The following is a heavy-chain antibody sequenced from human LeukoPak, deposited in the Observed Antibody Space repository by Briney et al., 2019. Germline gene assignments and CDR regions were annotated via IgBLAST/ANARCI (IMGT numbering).Heavy chain of an antibody. CDR2: ISSGSRTI. V-gene: IGHV3-48*01. D-gene: IGHD1-20*01. J-gene: IGHJ4*02. CDR3: ARESITGHRDFDY. Sequence: QSGGSLRLSCAASGFTFSAYSMNWGRQAPGKGLEWVSYISSGSRTIYYADSVKGRFTVSRDNAKNSLYLQMNSLRAEDTAVYYCARESITGHRDFDYWGQGTLVTVSS. CDR1: GFTFSAYS.